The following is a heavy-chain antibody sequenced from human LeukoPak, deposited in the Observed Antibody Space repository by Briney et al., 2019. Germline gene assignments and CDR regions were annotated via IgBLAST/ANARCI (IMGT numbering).Heavy chain of an antibody. CDR3: ARGDSSGWSY. V-gene: IGHV4-34*01. J-gene: IGHJ4*02. CDR2: INHSGST. D-gene: IGHD6-19*01. CDR1: GGSFSGYY. Sequence: SSETLSLTCAVYGGSFSGYYWSWIRQPPGKGLEWIGEINHSGSTNYNPSLKSRVTISVDTSKNQFSLKLSSVTAADTAVYYCARGDSSGWSYWGQGTLVTVS.